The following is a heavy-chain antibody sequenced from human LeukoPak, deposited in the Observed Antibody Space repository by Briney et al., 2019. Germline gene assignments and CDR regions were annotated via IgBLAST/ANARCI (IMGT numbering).Heavy chain of an antibody. V-gene: IGHV1-18*01. Sequence: GASVKVSCKASGYTFTSYGISWVRQAPGQGLEWMGWISAYNGNTNYAQKLQGRVTMATDTSTRTAYMELRSLRSDDTAVYYCGRVSDTAAPATTFDDSGQGTLVTVYS. J-gene: IGHJ4*02. D-gene: IGHD6-13*01. CDR2: ISAYNGNT. CDR1: GYTFTSYG. CDR3: GRVSDTAAPATTFDD.